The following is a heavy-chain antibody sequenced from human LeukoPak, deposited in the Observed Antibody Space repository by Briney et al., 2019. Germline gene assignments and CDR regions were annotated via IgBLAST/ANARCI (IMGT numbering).Heavy chain of an antibody. CDR1: GFTFHSYW. Sequence: GGPLRLSCAASGFTFHSYWMHWVRQAPGKGLVWVSRIDNDGGSTTYADSVKGRFTISRDNAKNTLYLQMNGVRAEDTAVYYCARSSFPYYFDYWGQGTLVTVSS. D-gene: IGHD3-16*01. CDR3: ARSSFPYYFDY. J-gene: IGHJ4*02. CDR2: IDNDGGST. V-gene: IGHV3-74*01.